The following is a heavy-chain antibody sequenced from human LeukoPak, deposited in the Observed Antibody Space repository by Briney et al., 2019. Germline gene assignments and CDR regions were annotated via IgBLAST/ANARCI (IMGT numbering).Heavy chain of an antibody. J-gene: IGHJ5*02. D-gene: IGHD3-3*01. CDR1: GGSVSSGSYY. Sequence: SETLSLTCTVSGGSVSSGSYYWSWIRQPPGKGLEWIGYIYYSGSTNYNPSLKSRVTISVDTSKNQFSLKLSSVTAADTAVYYCARGYNFWSGYYNWFDPWGQGTLVTVSS. V-gene: IGHV4-61*01. CDR2: IYYSGST. CDR3: ARGYNFWSGYYNWFDP.